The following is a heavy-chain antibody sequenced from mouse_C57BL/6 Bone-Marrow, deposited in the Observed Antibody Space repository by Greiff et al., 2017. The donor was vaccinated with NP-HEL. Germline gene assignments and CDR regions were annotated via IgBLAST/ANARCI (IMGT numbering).Heavy chain of an antibody. V-gene: IGHV1-19*01. CDR2: INPYNGGT. CDR3: ARESSSGYWFAY. Sequence: EVKLQQSGPVLVKPGASVKMSCKASGYTFTDYYMNWVKQSHGKSLEWIGVINPYNGGTSYNQTFKGKATLTVDQSSSTAYMELLSLTSEDSAVYYCARESSSGYWFAYWGQGTLVTVSA. J-gene: IGHJ3*01. D-gene: IGHD3-2*02. CDR1: GYTFTDYY.